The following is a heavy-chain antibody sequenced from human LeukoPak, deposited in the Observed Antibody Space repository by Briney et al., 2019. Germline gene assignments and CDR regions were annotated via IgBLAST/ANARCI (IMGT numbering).Heavy chain of an antibody. Sequence: ASVKVSCKASGYTFTDYYMHWVRQAPGQGLEWMGWINPKSGGANYAQNFQGRVTMTRDTSISTAYMELRSLRSDDTAVYYCARDHVGVARVHSGYRQPNFFDPWGQGTLVTVSS. CDR3: ARDHVGVARVHSGYRQPNFFDP. V-gene: IGHV1-2*02. CDR2: INPKSGGA. CDR1: GYTFTDYY. D-gene: IGHD3-22*01. J-gene: IGHJ5*02.